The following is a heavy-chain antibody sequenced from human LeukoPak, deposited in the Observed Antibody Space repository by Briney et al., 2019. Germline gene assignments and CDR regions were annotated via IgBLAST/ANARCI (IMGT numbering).Heavy chain of an antibody. CDR2: ISWNSASI. CDR3: AKDVGPGIAAAGTSFDY. J-gene: IGHJ4*02. Sequence: PGGSLRLSCAASGFTFDDYAIHWVRHAPGKGLEWVSGISWNSASIDYADSVKGRFTISRDNAKNSLYLQMNSLRPEDTALYYCAKDVGPGIAAAGTSFDYWGQGTLVTVSS. D-gene: IGHD6-13*01. V-gene: IGHV3-9*01. CDR1: GFTFDDYA.